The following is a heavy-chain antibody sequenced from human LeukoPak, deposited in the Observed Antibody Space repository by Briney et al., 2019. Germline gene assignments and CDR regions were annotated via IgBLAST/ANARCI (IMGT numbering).Heavy chain of an antibody. CDR2: SNPNRGST. J-gene: IGHJ4*02. D-gene: IGHD3-22*01. CDR3: ATGGHVRVYDSSAYYGHY. V-gene: IGHV1-46*01. Sequence: ASVTVSYKASGYTFTSYYMYWVRQAPGQGREWMGISNPNRGSTSYAQKFQGRVTMTRDMSTSTVYMELSSLRSEDTAVYYCATGGHVRVYDSSAYYGHYWGQGTLVSVPS. CDR1: GYTFTSYY.